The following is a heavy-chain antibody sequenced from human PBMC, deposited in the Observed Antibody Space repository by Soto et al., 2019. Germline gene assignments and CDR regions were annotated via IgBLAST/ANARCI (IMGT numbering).Heavy chain of an antibody. D-gene: IGHD3-16*01. V-gene: IGHV3-21*06. CDR3: ATPYYFNH. CDR2: ISDDSSYI. CDR1: GFIFSAYT. J-gene: IGHJ1*01. Sequence: GGSLRLSCGASGFIFSAYTMNWVRQAPGKGLEWLSSISDDSSYIDYADSLRGRFTVSRDNARNSLYLQIDSLGVEDTAVYYCATPYYFNHWGPGTLVTVSS.